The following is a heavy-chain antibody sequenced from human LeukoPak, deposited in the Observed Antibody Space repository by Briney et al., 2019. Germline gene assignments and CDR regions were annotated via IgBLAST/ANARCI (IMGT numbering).Heavy chain of an antibody. CDR1: GGTFSNYA. V-gene: IGHV1-69*05. CDR2: IIPILGTG. CDR3: AREGVVVVPAARHNWFDP. Sequence: SVKVSCKASGGTFSNYAFSWVRQAPGQGLEWMGGIIPILGTGNYAQKFQGRVTITTDESTSTAYMELSSLSSEDTAVYYCAREGVVVVPAARHNWFDPWGQGTLVTVSS. J-gene: IGHJ5*02. D-gene: IGHD2-2*01.